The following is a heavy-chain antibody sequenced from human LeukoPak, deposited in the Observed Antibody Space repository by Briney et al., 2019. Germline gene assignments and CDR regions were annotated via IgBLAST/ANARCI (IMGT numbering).Heavy chain of an antibody. Sequence: GESLKISCKGSGYSFTSYWIAWVRQMPGRGLEWMGVTYPGDPDTRYSPSFQGQVTISADKSITTAYLQWSSLKASDTAIYYCARRGNYYFDSWGQGTLVTVSS. V-gene: IGHV5-51*01. CDR2: TYPGDPDT. CDR1: GYSFTSYW. CDR3: ARRGNYYFDS. J-gene: IGHJ4*02. D-gene: IGHD3-10*01.